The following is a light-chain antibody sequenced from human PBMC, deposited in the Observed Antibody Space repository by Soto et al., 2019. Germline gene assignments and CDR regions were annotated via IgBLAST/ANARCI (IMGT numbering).Light chain of an antibody. Sequence: EIVLTQSPGTLSLSPGEIATLSCRASQNVDSNYLAWYQQKPGQAPRIIIFAASGRATGIPDRFSGSGSGTEFTLTISDVQPEDFAVYYCHQRQSWPRTFGQGTKVDIK. CDR1: QNVDSNY. J-gene: IGKJ1*01. V-gene: IGKV3D-20*02. CDR2: AAS. CDR3: HQRQSWPRT.